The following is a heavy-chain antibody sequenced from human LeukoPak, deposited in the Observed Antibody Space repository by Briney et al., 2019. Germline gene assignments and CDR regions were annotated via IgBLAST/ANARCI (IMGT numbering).Heavy chain of an antibody. CDR2: ISYDGSNK. D-gene: IGHD2-15*01. CDR3: ANGGYYSLDP. Sequence: PGGSLRLSCAASGFTFRNYGMHWVRQAPGKGLEWVAVISYDGSNKYYADSVKGRFTISRDNSKRTLFLQTDSLRGEDTAVYYCANGGYYSLDPWGQGTLVTVSS. V-gene: IGHV3-30*18. J-gene: IGHJ5*02. CDR1: GFTFRNYG.